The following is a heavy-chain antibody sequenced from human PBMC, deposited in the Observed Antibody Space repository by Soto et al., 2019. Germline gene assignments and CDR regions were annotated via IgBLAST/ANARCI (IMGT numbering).Heavy chain of an antibody. D-gene: IGHD3-10*01. CDR3: AKIPTGSGSSKFDY. J-gene: IGHJ4*02. V-gene: IGHV3-23*01. CDR1: GFTFSTYA. Sequence: GGSLRLSCAASGFTFSTYAMSWVRQAPGKGLEWVSAISGSGSFTHYADSVRGRFTISRDNSQNQLYLQMNNLRGDDTAMYYCAKIPTGSGSSKFDYWGQGIQVTVSS. CDR2: ISGSGSFT.